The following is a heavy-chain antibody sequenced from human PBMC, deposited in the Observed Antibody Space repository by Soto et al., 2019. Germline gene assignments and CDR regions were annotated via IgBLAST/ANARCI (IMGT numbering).Heavy chain of an antibody. CDR3: ALTVPPLKMAFED. Sequence: TVQVACEPSGYTFTSYGISWVRHAPGQVLEWMGWISAYSGNTNYAQKLQGRVTMTTDTSTSTAYMELRSLRSDDTAVYYGALTVPPLKMAFEDSGQATLVTV. D-gene: IGHD1-20*01. CDR2: ISAYSGNT. J-gene: IGHJ4*02. V-gene: IGHV1-18*01. CDR1: GYTFTSYG.